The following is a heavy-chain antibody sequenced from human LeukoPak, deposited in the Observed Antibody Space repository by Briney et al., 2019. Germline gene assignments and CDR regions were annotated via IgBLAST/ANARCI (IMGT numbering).Heavy chain of an antibody. D-gene: IGHD6-13*01. CDR1: GGSINSYY. CDR2: IYYSGST. V-gene: IGHV4-59*12. J-gene: IGHJ4*02. CDR3: ARAAGAAGGQYFDY. Sequence: SETLSLTCTVSGGSINSYYWSWIRQPPGKGLEWIGSIYYSGSTKYNPSLRSRVTISVDTSKNQVSLNLRPVTAADTAVYYCARAAGAAGGQYFDYWGQGTLVTVSS.